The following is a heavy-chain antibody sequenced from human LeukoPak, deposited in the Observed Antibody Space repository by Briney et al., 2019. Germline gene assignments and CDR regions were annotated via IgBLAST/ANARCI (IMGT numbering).Heavy chain of an antibody. CDR3: AKDSYVWGNYRFPEYHGMDV. Sequence: PGGSLRLSCAASGFTFSSYSMNWVRQAPGKGLEWVSSIGSSSSYIYHADSVKGRFTISRDNAKNSLYLQMNSLRAEDTAVYCCAKDSYVWGNYRFPEYHGMDVWGQGTTVTVSS. V-gene: IGHV3-21*04. D-gene: IGHD3-16*02. J-gene: IGHJ6*02. CDR1: GFTFSSYS. CDR2: IGSSSSYI.